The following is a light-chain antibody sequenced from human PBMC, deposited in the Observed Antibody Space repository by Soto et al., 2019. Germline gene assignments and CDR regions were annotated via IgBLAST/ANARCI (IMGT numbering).Light chain of an antibody. CDR3: QQYGSSPRT. J-gene: IGKJ2*01. CDR2: GAS. Sequence: EIVLTQSPGTLSLSPGERATLSCRASQSVSSSYLAWYQQKPGQAPRLLIYGASSRATGIPDRFSGSGSGTDFTLTISRLEAEDFAVYYCQQYGSSPRTFCQGTKLEIK. CDR1: QSVSSSY. V-gene: IGKV3-20*01.